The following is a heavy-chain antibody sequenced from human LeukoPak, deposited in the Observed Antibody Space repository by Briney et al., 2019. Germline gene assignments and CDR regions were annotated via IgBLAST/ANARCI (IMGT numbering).Heavy chain of an antibody. Sequence: SETRSLTCTVSGGSLSSYYWSWIRQPPGKGLEWIGYIYYSGSTNYNPSLKSRVTISVDTSKNQFSLKLSSVTAADTAVYYCARGPRTPWYFDYWGQGTLVTVSS. V-gene: IGHV4-59*01. J-gene: IGHJ4*02. D-gene: IGHD2-2*01. CDR3: ARGPRTPWYFDY. CDR1: GGSLSSYY. CDR2: IYYSGST.